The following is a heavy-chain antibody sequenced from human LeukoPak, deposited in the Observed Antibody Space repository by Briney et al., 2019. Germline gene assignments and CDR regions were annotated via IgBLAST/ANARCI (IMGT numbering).Heavy chain of an antibody. V-gene: IGHV1-2*02. D-gene: IGHD2-2*01. Sequence: ASVKVSCKASGYTFTGYYMHWVRQAAGQGLEWMGWINPKRGGTNYSQKFQGSVTMTRDTSISTAYMELSRLRSDDAAVEYCAGASGGIVVVPAAVGGDYWGQGTLVTVSS. CDR1: GYTFTGYY. CDR3: AGASGGIVVVPAAVGGDY. CDR2: INPKRGGT. J-gene: IGHJ4*02.